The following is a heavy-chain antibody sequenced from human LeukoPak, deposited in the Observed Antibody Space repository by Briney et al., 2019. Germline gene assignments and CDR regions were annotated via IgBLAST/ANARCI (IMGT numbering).Heavy chain of an antibody. CDR1: GGSFSGYY. D-gene: IGHD3-22*01. CDR3: ARDPWWGGGYYDSSGYFEDY. J-gene: IGHJ4*02. V-gene: IGHV4-34*01. CDR2: IYYSGST. Sequence: SETLSLTCAVYGGSFSGYYWGWIRQPPGKGLEWIGSIYYSGSTYYDPSLKSRVTISVDTSKNQFSLKLSSVTAADTAVYYWARDPWWGGGYYDSSGYFEDYWGQGTLVTVSS.